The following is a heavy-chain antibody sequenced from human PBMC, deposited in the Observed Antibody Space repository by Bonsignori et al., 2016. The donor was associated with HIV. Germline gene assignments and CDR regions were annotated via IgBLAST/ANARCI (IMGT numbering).Heavy chain of an antibody. J-gene: IGHJ6*03. V-gene: IGHV3-74*01. Sequence: GGSLRLSCAASGFTFSSYWMHWVRQAPGKGLVWVSRINSDGSSTSYADSVKGRFTISRDNAKNTLYLQMNSLRAEDTAVYYCARKAATGTLYYYYYMDVWGKGTTVTVSS. CDR1: GFTFSSYW. D-gene: IGHD6-13*01. CDR2: INSDGSST. CDR3: ARKAATGTLYYYYYMDV.